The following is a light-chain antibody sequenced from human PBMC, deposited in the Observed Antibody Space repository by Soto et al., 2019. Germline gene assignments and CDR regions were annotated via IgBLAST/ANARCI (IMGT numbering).Light chain of an antibody. V-gene: IGKV3D-15*01. CDR3: QQYSDWPPT. Sequence: ETGFSQSPCTLSLSPGERATLSCRASQSVSSNLAWHQQRPGQAPRLLIYGASTRATGVPARFSGSGSGTEFSLTISSLQSEDFAVYYCQQYSDWPPTFGQGTKVDIK. CDR1: QSVSSN. J-gene: IGKJ1*01. CDR2: GAS.